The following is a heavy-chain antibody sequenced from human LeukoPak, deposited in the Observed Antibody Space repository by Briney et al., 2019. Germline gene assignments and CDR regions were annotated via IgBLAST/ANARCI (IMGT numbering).Heavy chain of an antibody. CDR1: GYTFTRHY. Sequence: ASVKVSCKASGYTFTRHYLHWVRQAPGQGLEWMGVISPSGDSTSYAQKIQGRVTMTRDTSTSTDYMELSSLRSEDTAVYYCARDSTSGWVTVDYWGQGTLVTVSS. CDR3: ARDSTSGWVTVDY. J-gene: IGHJ4*02. V-gene: IGHV1-46*01. D-gene: IGHD6-19*01. CDR2: ISPSGDST.